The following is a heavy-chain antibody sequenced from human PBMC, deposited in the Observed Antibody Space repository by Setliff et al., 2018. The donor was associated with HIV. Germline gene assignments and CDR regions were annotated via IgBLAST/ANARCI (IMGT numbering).Heavy chain of an antibody. CDR2: IFHTGST. Sequence: SETLSLTCTVPGGSISSDDYFWGWVRQPPGKGLEWIGNIFHTGSTYYNPSLKSRLSISLDTSKNQFSLSLTSVTAADTAVYFCARPRVGDDAFNIWSQGTLVTVSS. CDR3: ARPRVGDDAFNI. V-gene: IGHV4-39*01. CDR1: GGSISSDDYF. J-gene: IGHJ3*02.